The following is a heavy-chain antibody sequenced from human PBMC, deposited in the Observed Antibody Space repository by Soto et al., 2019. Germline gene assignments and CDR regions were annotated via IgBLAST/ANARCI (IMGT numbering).Heavy chain of an antibody. CDR3: ARRMVWNYRSWFDP. CDR1: GCTFSSYA. Sequence: QVQLVQSGAEVKKPGSSMKVSCKASGCTFSSYAISRVRQAPGQGLEWMGGIIPIFGTANYAQKFQGRVTITADESTSTAYMELSSLRSEDTAVYYCARRMVWNYRSWFDPWGQGTLVTVSS. D-gene: IGHD1-7*01. J-gene: IGHJ5*02. V-gene: IGHV1-69*12. CDR2: IIPIFGTA.